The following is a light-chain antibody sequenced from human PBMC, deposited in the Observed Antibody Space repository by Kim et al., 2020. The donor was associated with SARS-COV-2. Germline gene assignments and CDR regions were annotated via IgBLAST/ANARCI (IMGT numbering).Light chain of an antibody. CDR3: QQYNNWPFT. Sequence: EIVMTQSPVTLSVSPGERATLSCRASQSVSSNLAWYQQKPGQAPRLLINGVSTRATGISARFSGSGSGTEFTLTISSLQSEDFAVYYCQQYNNWPFTFGQGTKLEIK. CDR2: GVS. J-gene: IGKJ2*01. CDR1: QSVSSN. V-gene: IGKV3D-15*01.